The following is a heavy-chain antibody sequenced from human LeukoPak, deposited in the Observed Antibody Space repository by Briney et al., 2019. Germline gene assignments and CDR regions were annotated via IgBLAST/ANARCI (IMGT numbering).Heavy chain of an antibody. CDR1: GYTFTSYD. CDR2: MNPNSGNT. D-gene: IGHD4-17*01. CDR3: ARDPENSYGDYVLSPRPPDDY. J-gene: IGHJ4*02. V-gene: IGHV1-8*01. Sequence: EASVKVSCKASGYTFTSYDINWVRQATGQGLEWMGWMNPNSGNTGYAQKFQGRVTMTRNTSISTVYMELSSLRSEDTAVYYCARDPENSYGDYVLSPRPPDDYWGQGTLATVSS.